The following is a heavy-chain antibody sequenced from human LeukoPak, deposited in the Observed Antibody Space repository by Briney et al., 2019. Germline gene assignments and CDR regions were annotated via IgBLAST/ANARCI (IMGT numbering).Heavy chain of an antibody. Sequence: PSETLSLTCTVSGGSISSYYWSWIRQPPGKGLEWIGYIYYNGSTNYNPSLKSRVTILVDTSRNQFSLKVTSVTAADTAVYYCAKTNSYGYSNFDYWGQGTLVTVSS. CDR2: IYYNGST. V-gene: IGHV4-59*08. CDR3: AKTNSYGYSNFDY. CDR1: GGSISSYY. D-gene: IGHD5-18*01. J-gene: IGHJ4*02.